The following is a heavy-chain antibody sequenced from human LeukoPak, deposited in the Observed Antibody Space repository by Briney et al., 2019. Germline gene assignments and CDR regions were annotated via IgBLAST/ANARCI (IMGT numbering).Heavy chain of an antibody. Sequence: GGSLRLSCAASGFTFGTYAMSCVRQAPGKGLEWVSSISGSGTGTYYADSVKGRFTISRDNSKNTLYLQMNSLRAEDTAVYYCARARSGYKDIWGQGTMVTVSS. CDR1: GFTFGTYA. V-gene: IGHV3-23*01. CDR3: ARARSGYKDI. D-gene: IGHD5-12*01. J-gene: IGHJ3*02. CDR2: ISGSGTGT.